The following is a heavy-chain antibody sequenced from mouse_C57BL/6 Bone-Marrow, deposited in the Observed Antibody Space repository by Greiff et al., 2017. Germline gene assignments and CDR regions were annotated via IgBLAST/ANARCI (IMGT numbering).Heavy chain of an antibody. Sequence: EVQLKQSGPELVKPGASVKISCKASGYSFTGYYMNWVKQSPEKSLEWIGEINPSTGGTTYNQKFKAKATLTVDKSSSTAYMQLKSLTSEDSAVYYCASSTMITYFDYWGQGTTLTVSS. D-gene: IGHD2-4*01. CDR1: GYSFTGYY. CDR2: INPSTGGT. V-gene: IGHV1-42*01. J-gene: IGHJ2*01. CDR3: ASSTMITYFDY.